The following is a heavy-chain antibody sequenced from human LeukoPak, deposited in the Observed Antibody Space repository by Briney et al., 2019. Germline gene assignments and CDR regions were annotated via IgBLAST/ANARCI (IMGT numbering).Heavy chain of an antibody. CDR3: ARVDRSIAARANWFDP. Sequence: SETLSLTCTVSGYSISSGYYWGWIRQPPGKGREWIGSIYHSGSTYYNPSLKSRVTISVDTSKNQFSLKLSSVTAADTAVYYCARVDRSIAARANWFDPWGQGTLVTVSS. D-gene: IGHD6-6*01. CDR1: GYSISSGYY. CDR2: IYHSGST. V-gene: IGHV4-38-2*02. J-gene: IGHJ5*02.